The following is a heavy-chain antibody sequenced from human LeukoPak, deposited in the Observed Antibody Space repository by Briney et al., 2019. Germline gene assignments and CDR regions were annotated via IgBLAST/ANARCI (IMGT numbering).Heavy chain of an antibody. CDR2: IYHSGST. D-gene: IGHD7-27*01. CDR3: AREGRDSNWGSHFDY. CDR1: GGSISSSNW. J-gene: IGHJ4*02. V-gene: IGHV4-4*02. Sequence: PSETLSLTCAVSGGSISSSNWWSWVRQPPGKGLEWIGEIYHSGSTNYNPSLKSRVTISVDKSKNQFSLKLSSVTAADTAVYYCAREGRDSNWGSHFDYWGQGTLVTVSS.